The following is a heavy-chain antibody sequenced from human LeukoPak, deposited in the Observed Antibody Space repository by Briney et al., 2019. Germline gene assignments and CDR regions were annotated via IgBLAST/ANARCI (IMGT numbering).Heavy chain of an antibody. J-gene: IGHJ4*02. D-gene: IGHD2-8*02. CDR1: GFTFSSYA. V-gene: IGHV3-23*01. CDR2: ISGRGEST. CDR3: AASLDLAVYGIDY. Sequence: GGSLRLSCAASGFTFSSYAVSWVRQSLGKGLKWVSGISGRGESTYYADSVKGRFTISRDYSKNTVYLQMNSLRAEDTALYYCAASLDLAVYGIDYWGQGTLVTVSS.